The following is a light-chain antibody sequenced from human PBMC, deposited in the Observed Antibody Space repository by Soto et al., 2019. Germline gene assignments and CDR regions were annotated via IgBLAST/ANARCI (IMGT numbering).Light chain of an antibody. Sequence: QSVLSQPASVSASPGQSITISCSGTSSDVGDNNYVSWYQQHPGKAPKLIIYEVNNRPSGVSNRFSGSKSGNTASPSISGLRAEDEADYYCSSYTSSLYVFGTGTKVTVL. CDR3: SSYTSSLYV. J-gene: IGLJ1*01. CDR1: SSDVGDNNY. CDR2: EVN. V-gene: IGLV2-14*01.